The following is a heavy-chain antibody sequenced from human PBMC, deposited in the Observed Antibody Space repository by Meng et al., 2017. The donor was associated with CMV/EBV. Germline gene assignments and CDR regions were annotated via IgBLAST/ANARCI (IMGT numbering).Heavy chain of an antibody. V-gene: IGHV3-30*04. CDR1: GFTFSSYA. CDR3: ARDYPGSGWYGGIFDY. J-gene: IGHJ4*02. D-gene: IGHD6-19*01. CDR2: ISYDGSNK. Sequence: GESLKISCAASGFTFSSYAMHWVRQAPGKGLEWVAVISYDGSNKYYADSVKGRFTISRDNSKNTLYLQMNSLRAEDTAVYYCARDYPGSGWYGGIFDYWGQGTLVTVSS.